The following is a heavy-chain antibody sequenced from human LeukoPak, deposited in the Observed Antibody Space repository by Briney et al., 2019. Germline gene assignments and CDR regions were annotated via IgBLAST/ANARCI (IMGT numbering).Heavy chain of an antibody. CDR1: GFTFNNYG. J-gene: IGHJ4*02. CDR2: ISDDGRNK. D-gene: IGHD6-13*01. V-gene: IGHV3-30*18. CDR3: AKDRETTASGTFDY. Sequence: GGSLRLSCAASGFTFNNYGMHYVRQAPGKGLEWVAVISDDGRNKNYADSVKGRVTISRDNSNNTLYLQMNSLRAEDTGVYYCAKDRETTASGTFDYWGQGTLVTVSS.